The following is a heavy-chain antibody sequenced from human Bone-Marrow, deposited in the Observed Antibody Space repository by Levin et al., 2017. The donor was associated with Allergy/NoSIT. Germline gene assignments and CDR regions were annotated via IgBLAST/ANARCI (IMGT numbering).Heavy chain of an antibody. J-gene: IGHJ3*02. CDR2: IKQDGSEK. CDR1: GFTFSSYW. V-gene: IGHV3-7*01. Sequence: GGSLRLSCAASGFTFSSYWMSWVRQAPGKGLEWVANIKQDGSEKYYVDSVKGRFTISRDNAKNSLYLQMNSLRAEDTAVYYCARVAYYYDSSGYYYVEAFDIWGQGTMVTVSS. CDR3: ARVAYYYDSSGYYYVEAFDI. D-gene: IGHD3-22*01.